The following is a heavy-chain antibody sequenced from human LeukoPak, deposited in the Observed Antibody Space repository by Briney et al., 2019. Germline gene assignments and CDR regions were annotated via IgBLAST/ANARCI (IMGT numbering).Heavy chain of an antibody. CDR2: INTNTGNP. V-gene: IGHV7-4-1*02. J-gene: IGHJ6*02. CDR3: ARDLFYCSSTSCYNYYYYGMDV. D-gene: IGHD2-2*02. Sequence: ASVKVSCKASGYTFTSYAMNWVRQAPGQGLEWMGWINTNTGNPTYAQGFTGRFVFSLDTSVSTAYLQISSLKAEDTAVYYCARDLFYCSSTSCYNYYYYGMDVWGQETTVTVSS. CDR1: GYTFTSYA.